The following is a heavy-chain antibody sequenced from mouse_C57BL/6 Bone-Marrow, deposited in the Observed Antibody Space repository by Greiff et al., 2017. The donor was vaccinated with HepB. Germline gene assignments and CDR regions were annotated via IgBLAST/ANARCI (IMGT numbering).Heavy chain of an antibody. CDR3: ARHYYRYFDV. J-gene: IGHJ1*03. Sequence: EVHLVESGGGLVQPGGSLKLSCAASGFTFSDYGMAWVRQAPRKGPEWVAFISNLAYSIYYADTVTGRFTISRENAKNTLYLEMSSLRSEDTAMYYCARHYYRYFDVWGTGTTVTVSS. CDR1: GFTFSDYG. V-gene: IGHV5-15*01. CDR2: ISNLAYSI.